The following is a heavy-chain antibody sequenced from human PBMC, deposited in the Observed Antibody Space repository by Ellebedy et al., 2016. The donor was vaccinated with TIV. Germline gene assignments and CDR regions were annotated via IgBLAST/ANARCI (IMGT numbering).Heavy chain of an antibody. CDR1: GGSISSYY. V-gene: IGHV4-39*01. D-gene: IGHD6-13*01. J-gene: IGHJ3*02. CDR2: IYYSGST. Sequence: MPSETLSLTCTVSGGSISSYYWGWIRQPPGKGLEWIGSIYYSGSTYYNPSLKSRVTISVDTSKNQFSLKLSSVTAADTAVYYCARQGIAAGFGIPDAFDIWGQGTMVTVSS. CDR3: ARQGIAAGFGIPDAFDI.